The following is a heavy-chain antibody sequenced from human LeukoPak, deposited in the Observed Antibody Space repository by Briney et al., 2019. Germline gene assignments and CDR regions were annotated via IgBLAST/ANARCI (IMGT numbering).Heavy chain of an antibody. CDR3: AREMMSIPRD. Sequence: SETLSLTCTVSGGSISSYYWSWIRQPPGKGLEWIGYIYYSGNINYNPSLKSRVSIPVDTSKNQFSLKLRSVTAADTAVYYCAREMMSIPRDWGQGTLVTVSS. CDR2: IYYSGNI. V-gene: IGHV4-59*01. J-gene: IGHJ4*02. CDR1: GGSISSYY. D-gene: IGHD6-6*01.